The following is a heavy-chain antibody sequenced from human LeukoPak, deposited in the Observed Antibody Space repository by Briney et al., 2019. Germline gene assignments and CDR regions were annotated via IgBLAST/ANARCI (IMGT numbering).Heavy chain of an antibody. Sequence: GGSLRLSCAASGFTFSSYGMSWVRQAPGKGLEWVSAISGSGGSTYYADSVKGRFTISRDNAKNSLYLQMNGLRAEDTAVYYCARDDAGGVFDYWGQGTLVTVSS. D-gene: IGHD3-10*01. J-gene: IGHJ4*02. CDR3: ARDDAGGVFDY. V-gene: IGHV3-23*01. CDR2: ISGSGGST. CDR1: GFTFSSYG.